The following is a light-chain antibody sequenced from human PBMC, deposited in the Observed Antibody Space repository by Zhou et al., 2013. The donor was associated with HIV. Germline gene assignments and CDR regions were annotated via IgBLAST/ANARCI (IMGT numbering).Light chain of an antibody. CDR2: AAS. J-gene: IGKJ3*01. V-gene: IGKV1-17*01. Sequence: DIQMTQSPSSLSASVGDRVTITCRASQGISNSLAWYQQKPGKAPKLLLYAASNLESGVPSRFSGSGSGTEFTLTISGLQPEDVATYYCLQHSGYPFTFGPGTKVDI. CDR3: LQHSGYPFT. CDR1: QGISNS.